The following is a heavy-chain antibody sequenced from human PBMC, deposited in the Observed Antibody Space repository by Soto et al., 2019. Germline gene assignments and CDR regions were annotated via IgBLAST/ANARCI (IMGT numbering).Heavy chain of an antibody. D-gene: IGHD6-19*01. Sequence: SVKVSCKTSGGTFSTYAIYWVRQAPGQGLEWMGAIIPLFGTADYAQKFQGRVTITADESTSTAYMELSSLRPEDTAVYYCARPKGSYSSGYYYFDYWGQGTLVTVSS. CDR2: IIPLFGTA. V-gene: IGHV1-69*13. CDR3: ARPKGSYSSGYYYFDY. CDR1: GGTFSTYA. J-gene: IGHJ4*02.